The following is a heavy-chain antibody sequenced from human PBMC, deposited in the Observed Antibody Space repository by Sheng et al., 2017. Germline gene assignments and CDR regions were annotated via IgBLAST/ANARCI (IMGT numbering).Heavy chain of an antibody. Sequence: QVQLQEVGPRTGEGLHRPCPSPALSLVTPSAVVVTTGAGSASTHGKGLEWIGYIYYSGNPNYNPSLKSRVTISVDMSKNQCSLKLSSMTAADTAIYFCARSVISMVRGIRYFDNWGQGTQVTVSP. V-gene: IGHV4-31*11. CDR3: ARSVISMVRGIRYFDN. CDR1: VTPSAVVVTT. J-gene: IGHJ4*02. D-gene: IGHD3-10*01. CDR2: IYYSGNP.